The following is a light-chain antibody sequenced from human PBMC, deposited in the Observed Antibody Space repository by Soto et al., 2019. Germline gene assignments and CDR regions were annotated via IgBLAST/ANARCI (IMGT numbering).Light chain of an antibody. V-gene: IGLV1-47*01. CDR2: RNS. CDR1: SSNIGSNF. J-gene: IGLJ1*01. CDR3: AGWDDSLSGYV. Sequence: QSVLTQPPSASGTPGQRVTISCSGWSSNIGSNFVYWYQHLPGTAPKLVIYRNSQRPSGVPDRFSGSKSGTSASLAISGLQSEDEADYYCAGWDDSLSGYVFGPGTKVTVL.